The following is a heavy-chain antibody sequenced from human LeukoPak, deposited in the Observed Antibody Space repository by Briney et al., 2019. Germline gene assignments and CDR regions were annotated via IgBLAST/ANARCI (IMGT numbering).Heavy chain of an antibody. CDR1: GFPFSSYW. Sequence: GGSLRLSCAASGFPFSSYWMSWVRQAPGKGLEWVANIEQDGSETYYVDSVKGRFTISRDNAKTSLYLQMNSLRAEDTAVYYCVRVLVSSGWPYCFDYWGQGTLVTVSS. CDR2: IEQDGSET. V-gene: IGHV3-7*01. J-gene: IGHJ4*02. D-gene: IGHD6-19*01. CDR3: VRVLVSSGWPYCFDY.